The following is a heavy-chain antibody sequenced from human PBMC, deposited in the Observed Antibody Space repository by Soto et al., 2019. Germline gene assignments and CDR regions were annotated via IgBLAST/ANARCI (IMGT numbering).Heavy chain of an antibody. CDR1: GGTFSSYA. CDR3: ARGPEQLAFDY. D-gene: IGHD6-6*01. CDR2: IIPIFGTA. Sequence: ASVKVSYKASGGTFSSYAISWVRQAPGQGLEWMGGIIPIFGTANYAQKFQGRVTITADESTSTAYMELSSLRSEDTAVYYCARGPEQLAFDYWGQGTLVTVSS. V-gene: IGHV1-69*13. J-gene: IGHJ4*02.